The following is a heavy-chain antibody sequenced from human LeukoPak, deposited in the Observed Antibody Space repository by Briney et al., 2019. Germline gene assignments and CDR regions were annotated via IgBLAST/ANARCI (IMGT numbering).Heavy chain of an antibody. D-gene: IGHD2/OR15-2a*01. CDR2: IYSGGSA. CDR3: ATNMGF. CDR1: GFTVGNNY. Sequence: GGSLRLSCAASGFTVGNNYMKWIRQAPGKGLEWVSLIYSGGSAYYADSVKGRFTISRDSSKNTLYLQMNSLRVEDTAVYYCATNMGFWGQGTLVTVSS. J-gene: IGHJ4*02. V-gene: IGHV3-53*01.